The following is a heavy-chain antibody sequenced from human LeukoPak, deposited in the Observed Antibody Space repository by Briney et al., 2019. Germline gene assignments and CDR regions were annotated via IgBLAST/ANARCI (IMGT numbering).Heavy chain of an antibody. CDR1: GGSISSSSYY. CDR2: IYCSGST. V-gene: IGHV4-39*01. D-gene: IGHD4-17*01. CDR3: ARPYGAAGLD. Sequence: PSETLSLTCTVSGGSISSSSYYWGWIRQPPGKGLEWIGSIYCSGSTYYNPSLKSRVTISVDTSKNQFSLKLSSVTAADTAVYYCARPYGAAGLDWGQGTLVTVSS. J-gene: IGHJ4*02.